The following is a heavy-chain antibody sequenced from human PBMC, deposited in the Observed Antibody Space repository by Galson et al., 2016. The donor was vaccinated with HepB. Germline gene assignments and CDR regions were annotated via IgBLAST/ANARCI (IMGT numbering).Heavy chain of an antibody. CDR2: ISYDGTNK. V-gene: IGHV3-30*04. CDR1: GFTFSSSA. CDR3: AKARGWYFPDALDI. J-gene: IGHJ3*02. Sequence: SLRLSCAASGFTFSSSAMHWVRQPPGKGLEWVAVISYDGTNKYYADSVKGRFTISRDSSKNPLYLQMNSLRAEDTALYFCAKARGWYFPDALDIWGQGTMVTVSS. D-gene: IGHD6-19*01.